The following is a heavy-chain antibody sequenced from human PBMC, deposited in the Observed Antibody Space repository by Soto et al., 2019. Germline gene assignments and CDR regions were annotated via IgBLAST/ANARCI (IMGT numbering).Heavy chain of an antibody. J-gene: IGHJ4*02. V-gene: IGHV3-72*01. D-gene: IGHD1-26*01. CDR1: GFTFSNAW. Sequence: GGSLRLSCAASGFTFSNAWMTWVRQAPGKGLEWVGRIKNKDNRYTTEYAPSVKGRFTISRDDSKNSLYLQMNSLKAEDTALYYCARVRLGATTRYFDYWGRGTLVTVSS. CDR3: ARVRLGATTRYFDY. CDR2: IKNKDNRYTT.